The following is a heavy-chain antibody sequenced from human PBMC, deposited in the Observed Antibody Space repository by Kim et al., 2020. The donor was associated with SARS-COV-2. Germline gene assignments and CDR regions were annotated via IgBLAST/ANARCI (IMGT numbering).Heavy chain of an antibody. Sequence: GGSLRLSCAASGFTFSSYAMHWVRQAPGKGLEWVAVISYDGSNKYYADSVKGRFTISRDNSKNTLYLQMNSLRAEDTAVYYCARDEGGIAVAGTYYYYGMDVGGQGTTVTVSS. CDR2: ISYDGSNK. CDR1: GFTFSSYA. J-gene: IGHJ6*02. D-gene: IGHD6-19*01. CDR3: ARDEGGIAVAGTYYYYGMDV. V-gene: IGHV3-30-3*01.